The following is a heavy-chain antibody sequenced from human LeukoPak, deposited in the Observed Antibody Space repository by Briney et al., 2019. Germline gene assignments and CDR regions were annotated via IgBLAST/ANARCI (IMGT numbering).Heavy chain of an antibody. V-gene: IGHV3-21*01. Sequence: PGGSLRLSCAASGFTFNRYNMNWVRRAPGKGLEWVSSISTSSSYIYYADSVRGRFTISRDNAKNSLYLQMNSLRAEDTAVYSCARGADGVSSNSRGWLDPWGQGTLVTVSS. CDR3: ARGADGVSSNSRGWLDP. J-gene: IGHJ5*02. CDR2: ISTSSSYI. CDR1: GFTFNRYN. D-gene: IGHD2-15*01.